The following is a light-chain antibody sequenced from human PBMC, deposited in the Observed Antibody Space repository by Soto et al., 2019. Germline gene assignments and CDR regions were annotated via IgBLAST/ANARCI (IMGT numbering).Light chain of an antibody. V-gene: IGKV1-39*01. CDR2: AAS. Sequence: DIQMTQSPSSLSASVGERVTITCRASQSISTSLNWYQQKPGKAPDLLIYAASNLQSGVPSRFSGSGSGPDFSLTISSLQPDDFATYYCQQSYSSPRMYTFGQGTKLELK. CDR1: QSISTS. CDR3: QQSYSSPRMYT. J-gene: IGKJ2*01.